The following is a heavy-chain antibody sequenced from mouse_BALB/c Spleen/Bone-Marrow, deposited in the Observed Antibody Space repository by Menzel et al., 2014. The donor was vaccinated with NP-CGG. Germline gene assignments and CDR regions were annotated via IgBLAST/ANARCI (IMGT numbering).Heavy chain of an antibody. V-gene: IGHV1S22*01. Sequence: GSELVRPGASVKLSCKASGYTFTSYWMHWVKQRPGQGLEWIGNIYPGSGSTNYDEKFKSKATLTVDTSSSTAYMQLSSLTSEDSAVYYCTRGQLGLPSMDYWGQGTSVTVSS. CDR2: IYPGSGST. J-gene: IGHJ4*01. CDR1: GYTFTSYW. D-gene: IGHD3-1*01. CDR3: TRGQLGLPSMDY.